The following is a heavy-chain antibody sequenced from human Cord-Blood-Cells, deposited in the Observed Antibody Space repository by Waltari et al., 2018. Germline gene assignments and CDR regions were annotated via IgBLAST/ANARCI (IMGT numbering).Heavy chain of an antibody. Sequence: EVQLLESGGGLVQPGGSLRLSCAASGFTFGRYAMSWVRQAPGKGLEWVSAISGSGGSTYYADSVKGRFTISRDNSKTTLYLQMNSLRAEDTAVYYCAKVGAKGYCSSTSCLYFDYWGQGTLVTVSS. CDR3: AKVGAKGYCSSTSCLYFDY. CDR1: GFTFGRYA. J-gene: IGHJ4*02. V-gene: IGHV3-23*01. CDR2: ISGSGGST. D-gene: IGHD2-2*01.